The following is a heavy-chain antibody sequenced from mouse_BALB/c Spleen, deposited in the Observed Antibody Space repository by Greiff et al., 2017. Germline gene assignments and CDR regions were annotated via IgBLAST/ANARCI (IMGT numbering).Heavy chain of an antibody. V-gene: IGHV1-4*01. J-gene: IGHJ2*01. CDR2: INPSSGYT. CDR1: GYTFTSYT. D-gene: IGHD2-3*01. Sequence: VKLMESGAELARPGASVKMSCKASGYTFTSYTMHWVKQRPGQGLEWIGYINPSSGYTNYNQKFKDKATLTADKSSSTAYMQLSSLTSEDSAVYYCAREGDGYYPFDYWGQGTTLTVSS. CDR3: AREGDGYYPFDY.